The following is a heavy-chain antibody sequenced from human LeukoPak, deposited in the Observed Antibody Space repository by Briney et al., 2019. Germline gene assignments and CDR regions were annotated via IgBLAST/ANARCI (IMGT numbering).Heavy chain of an antibody. D-gene: IGHD5-12*01. J-gene: IGHJ6*02. CDR3: AKAMGYSGYDYGLDV. V-gene: IGHV3-23*01. CDR1: GFTFSSYA. CDR2: MSGSGGST. Sequence: GGSLRLSCAASGFTFSSYAMSWVRQAPGKGLEWVSAMSGSGGSTFYADSVKGRFTISRDNSKNTLYLQMNSLRVEDTAVYYCAKAMGYSGYDYGLDVWGQGTTVTVSS.